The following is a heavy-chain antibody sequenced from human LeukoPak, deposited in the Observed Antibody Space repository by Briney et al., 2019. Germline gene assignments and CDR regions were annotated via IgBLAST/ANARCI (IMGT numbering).Heavy chain of an antibody. CDR2: ISGSGGST. V-gene: IGHV3-23*01. CDR3: AKEVTGIVGATPLRY. CDR1: GFTFSSYG. J-gene: IGHJ4*02. D-gene: IGHD1-26*01. Sequence: PGGTLRLSCAASGFTFSSYGMSWVRQAPGKGLEWVSGISGSGGSTYYADSVKGRFTISRDNSKNTLYLQMNSLRAEDTAVYYCAKEVTGIVGATPLRYWGQGTLVTVSS.